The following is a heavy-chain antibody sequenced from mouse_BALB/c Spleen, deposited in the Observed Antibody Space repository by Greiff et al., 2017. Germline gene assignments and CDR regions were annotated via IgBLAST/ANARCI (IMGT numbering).Heavy chain of an antibody. CDR3: ARSAITTATWFAY. J-gene: IGHJ3*01. V-gene: IGHV1S81*02. D-gene: IGHD1-2*01. Sequence: VQLQQSGAELVKPGASVKLSCKASGYTFTSYWMHWVKQRPGQGLEWIGEINPSNGRTNYNEKFKSKATLTVDKSSSTAYMQLSSLTSEDSAVYYCARSAITTATWFAYWGQGTLVTVSA. CDR2: INPSNGRT. CDR1: GYTFTSYW.